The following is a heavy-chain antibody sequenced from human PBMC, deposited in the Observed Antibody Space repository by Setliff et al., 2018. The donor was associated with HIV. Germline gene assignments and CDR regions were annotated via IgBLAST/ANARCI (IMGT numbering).Heavy chain of an antibody. Sequence: SETLSLTCTVSGGSINSDGYYWVWIRQPALKVLEWIGRIYTSGLTNYNPSLKSRVTISVDTSKNQVSLKLSSVTASDTAVYYCARARYIVIRGDAGMDVWGTGTTVTVSS. V-gene: IGHV4-61*02. CDR3: ARARYIVIRGDAGMDV. D-gene: IGHD3-10*01. CDR1: GGSINSDGYY. J-gene: IGHJ6*04. CDR2: IYTSGLT.